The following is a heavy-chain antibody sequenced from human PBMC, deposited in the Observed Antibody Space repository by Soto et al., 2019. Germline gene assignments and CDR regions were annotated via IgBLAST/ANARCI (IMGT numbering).Heavy chain of an antibody. CDR2: IYHSEST. CDR1: GGSISSSKW. Sequence: SETLSLTCAVSGGSISSSKWGSWVRQAPGKGLEGIGEIYHSESTNYNASLQSRDTITVDKSKNQDSLKLCSLTAADTAVYYCARLNIAAPEALERTYSYYYGMDVWGQGTTVTVSS. D-gene: IGHD1-1*01. CDR3: ARLNIAAPEALERTYSYYYGMDV. J-gene: IGHJ6*02. V-gene: IGHV4-4*02.